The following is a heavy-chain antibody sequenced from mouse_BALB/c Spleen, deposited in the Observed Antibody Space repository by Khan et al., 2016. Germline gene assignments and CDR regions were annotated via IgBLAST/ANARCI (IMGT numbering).Heavy chain of an antibody. Sequence: DLVKPGASVKLSCKASGYTFTSYWINWIKQRPGQGLEWIGRIAPGSGSTNYNEMFKGKATLTVDTSSSTAYIQLSSLSSEDSAGYFCAKGDYAMDYWGQGTSVTVSS. J-gene: IGHJ4*01. CDR2: IAPGSGST. CDR3: AKGDYAMDY. CDR1: GYTFTSYW. V-gene: IGHV1S41*01.